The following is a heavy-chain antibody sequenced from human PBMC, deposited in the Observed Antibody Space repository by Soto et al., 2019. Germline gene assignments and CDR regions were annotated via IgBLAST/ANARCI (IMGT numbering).Heavy chain of an antibody. J-gene: IGHJ4*02. CDR1: GFTFTSSA. V-gene: IGHV1-58*01. CDR3: AAEYYKQLGNFDY. D-gene: IGHD6-6*01. Sequence: SVKVSCKASGFTFTSSAVQWVRQARGQRLEWIGWIVVGSGNTNYAQKFQERVTITRDMSTSTAYMELSSLRSEDTAVYYCAAEYYKQLGNFDYWGQGTLVTVSS. CDR2: IVVGSGNT.